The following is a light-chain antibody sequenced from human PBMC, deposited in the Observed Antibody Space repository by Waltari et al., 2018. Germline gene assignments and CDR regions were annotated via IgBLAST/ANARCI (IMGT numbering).Light chain of an antibody. Sequence: EIVLTQSPGTLSLSPGERATLSCRASQSISKYLAWYQQKPDQAPRLLIYDTSTRATGIPDRISGSGSGTDFSLTISRLEPEDFAVYYCQKYGTLPATFGQGTKVELK. CDR2: DTS. V-gene: IGKV3-20*01. CDR3: QKYGTLPAT. CDR1: QSISKY. J-gene: IGKJ1*01.